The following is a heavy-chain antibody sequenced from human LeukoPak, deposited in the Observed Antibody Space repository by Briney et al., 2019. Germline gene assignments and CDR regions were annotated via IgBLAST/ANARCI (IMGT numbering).Heavy chain of an antibody. J-gene: IGHJ4*02. D-gene: IGHD1-26*01. Sequence: PGGSLRLSCAASGFTFSSYSIHWVRQAPGKGLVWVSRISTDGSSTNYADSVKGRFTISRDNAKNTLYLQMNSLRAEDTAVYYCARSYPFDYWGQGTLVTVSS. CDR1: GFTFSSYS. V-gene: IGHV3-74*01. CDR2: ISTDGSST. CDR3: ARSYPFDY.